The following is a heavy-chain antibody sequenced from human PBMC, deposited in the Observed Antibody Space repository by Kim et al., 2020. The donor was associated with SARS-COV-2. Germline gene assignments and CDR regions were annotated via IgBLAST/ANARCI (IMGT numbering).Heavy chain of an antibody. V-gene: IGHV3-7*03. CDR1: GFTFTSYW. Sequence: GGSLRLSCTASGFTFTSYWMTWVRQAPGKGLEWVANINQDGSGINYVDSVKGRFVISRDNPKNSLYLQMNALRAEDTAVYYCGMDMDVWGQGATVTVSS. CDR2: INQDGSGI. CDR3: GMDMDV. J-gene: IGHJ6*02. D-gene: IGHD2-8*01.